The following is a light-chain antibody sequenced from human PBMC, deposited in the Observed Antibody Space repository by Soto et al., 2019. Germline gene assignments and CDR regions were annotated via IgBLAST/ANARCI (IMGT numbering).Light chain of an antibody. CDR2: WAS. V-gene: IGKV4-1*01. CDR3: QQYYTTPPT. Sequence: DIVMTQSPNSLAVSLGERATINCKSSQSVLYNSNNKNYLAWYQQKPGQPPKLLISWASTRESGVPDRFSGSGSGTHFTLTISSLLAEDVAVYYCQQYYTTPPTFGQGTKVEI. J-gene: IGKJ1*01. CDR1: QSVLYNSNNKNY.